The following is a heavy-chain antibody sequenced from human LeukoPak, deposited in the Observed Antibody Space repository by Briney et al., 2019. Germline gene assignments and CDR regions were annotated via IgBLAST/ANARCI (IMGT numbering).Heavy chain of an antibody. CDR1: GGSFSDYY. CDR2: ISRSGST. V-gene: IGHV4-34*01. D-gene: IGHD3-16*01. Sequence: PSETLSLTCAVYGGSFSDYYWSWIRQPPGKGLEWIGEISRSGSTNSNPSLKSRVTISVDTSKSQFSLKLTSVSAADTAVYYCAGGAHTVWEAGVYWRQGTLVTVS. CDR3: AGGAHTVWEAGVY. J-gene: IGHJ4*02.